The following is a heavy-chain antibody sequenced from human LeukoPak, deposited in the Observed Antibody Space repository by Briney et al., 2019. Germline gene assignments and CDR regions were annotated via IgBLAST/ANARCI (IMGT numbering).Heavy chain of an antibody. Sequence: GGSLRLSCAASGFTFSDYYMSWIGQAPGKGLEWVSYISSSSSYTNYADSVKGRFTISRDNAKNSLYLQMNSLRAEDTAVYYCARDRRYSYGYRYWGQGTLVTVSS. CDR3: ARDRRYSYGYRY. CDR2: ISSSSSYT. CDR1: GFTFSDYY. V-gene: IGHV3-11*06. J-gene: IGHJ4*02. D-gene: IGHD5-18*01.